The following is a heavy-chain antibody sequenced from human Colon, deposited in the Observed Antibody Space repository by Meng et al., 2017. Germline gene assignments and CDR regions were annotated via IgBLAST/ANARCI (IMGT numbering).Heavy chain of an antibody. V-gene: IGHV3-74*01. Sequence: GGSLRLSCAASGFTFSSHWMHWVRQPPGQGLEWVSRINGDGSSTGYAESVKGRFTISRDNAKNTLYLQVNSLSGEDTAVYYCTRDFDSGYGFWGQGTLVTVSS. J-gene: IGHJ4*02. CDR3: TRDFDSGYGF. CDR1: GFTFSSHW. CDR2: INGDGSST. D-gene: IGHD5-12*01.